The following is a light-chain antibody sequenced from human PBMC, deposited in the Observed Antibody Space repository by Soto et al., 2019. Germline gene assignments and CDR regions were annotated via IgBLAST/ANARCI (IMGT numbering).Light chain of an antibody. CDR2: EVS. J-gene: IGLJ2*01. CDR1: SSDVGNYNY. CDR3: CSYTSSITPYVI. Sequence: QSVLTQPASVSGSPGQSITISCTGTSSDVGNYNYVSWYQQHPGKAPKLMIYEVSNRPSGVSNRFSGSKSGNTASLTISGLQAEDEADYYCCSYTSSITPYVIFGGGTQLTVL. V-gene: IGLV2-14*01.